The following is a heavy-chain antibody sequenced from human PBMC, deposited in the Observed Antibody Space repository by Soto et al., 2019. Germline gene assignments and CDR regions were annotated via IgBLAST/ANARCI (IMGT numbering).Heavy chain of an antibody. V-gene: IGHV3-48*03. D-gene: IGHD3-3*01. CDR1: GFTFSSYE. CDR3: ARVLRIDDFWSGSPYYYYGMDV. J-gene: IGHJ6*02. CDR2: ISDSGGTV. Sequence: PGGSLRLSCAASGFTFSSYEMNWVRQAPGQGLEWVSYISDSGGTVYYADSVKGRFTVSRDNAQNSVYLQMNSLRAEDTAVYYCARVLRIDDFWSGSPYYYYGMDVWGQGTTVTVSS.